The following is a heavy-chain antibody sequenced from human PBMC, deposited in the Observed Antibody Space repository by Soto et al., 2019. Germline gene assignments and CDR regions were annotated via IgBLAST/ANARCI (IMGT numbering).Heavy chain of an antibody. Sequence: GGSLILSCAASGFSFSGCWMHWVRQAPGKGLVWVSRMFTDVSTTYYAESVKGRFTISRDNHKSTLYLQMNSLRDEDTAVYYCVRNRYPHWVSTVDVCGQG. CDR3: VRNRYPHWVSTVDV. CDR1: GFSFSGCW. V-gene: IGHV3-74*01. CDR2: MFTDVSTT. D-gene: IGHD7-27*01. J-gene: IGHJ6*02.